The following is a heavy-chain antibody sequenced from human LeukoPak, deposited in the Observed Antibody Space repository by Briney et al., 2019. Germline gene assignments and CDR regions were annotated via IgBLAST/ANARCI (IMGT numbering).Heavy chain of an antibody. J-gene: IGHJ5*02. Sequence: GSLRLSCATSGFTFSSYWMNWVRQAPGKGLVWVSTIKSDGSWTTYADSVEGRFTISRDNAKNTLYLQMNSLGDEDTAVYYCVRETSYRFDPWGQGTLVIVSS. V-gene: IGHV3-74*01. CDR1: GFTFSSYW. CDR3: VRETSYRFDP. CDR2: IKSDGSWT.